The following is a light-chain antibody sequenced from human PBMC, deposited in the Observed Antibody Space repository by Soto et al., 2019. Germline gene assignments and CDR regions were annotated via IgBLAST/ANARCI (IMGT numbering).Light chain of an antibody. Sequence: DIQMTQSPSTLSASVGDRVTITCRASQSIITSLAWYQQKPGKAPKILIYKASSLQSGVPSRFRGSGSGTEFTLPISRLQPDDSETYYCQQYNSYSRTFGQGTKVDIK. V-gene: IGKV1-5*03. CDR3: QQYNSYSRT. J-gene: IGKJ1*01. CDR1: QSIITS. CDR2: KAS.